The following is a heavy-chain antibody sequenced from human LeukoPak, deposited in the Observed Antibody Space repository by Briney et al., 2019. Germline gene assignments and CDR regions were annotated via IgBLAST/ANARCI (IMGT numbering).Heavy chain of an antibody. CDR1: GYTFTSYD. Sequence: ASVKVSCKASGYTFTSYDINWVRQATGQGLEWIGWMNPNSGNTGYAQKFQGRVTMTRNTSISTAYMELSSLRSEDTAVYYCARGILGWDDSSGYSVPEGYWGQGTLVTVSS. CDR3: ARGILGWDDSSGYSVPEGY. V-gene: IGHV1-8*01. D-gene: IGHD3-22*01. J-gene: IGHJ4*02. CDR2: MNPNSGNT.